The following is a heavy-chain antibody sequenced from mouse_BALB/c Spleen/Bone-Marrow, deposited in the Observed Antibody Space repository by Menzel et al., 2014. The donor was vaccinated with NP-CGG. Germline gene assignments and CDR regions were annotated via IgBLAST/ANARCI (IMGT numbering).Heavy chain of an antibody. J-gene: IGHJ2*01. D-gene: IGHD1-1*01. Sequence: QVQLQQSGAELVRPGASVTLSCKASGYTFTDYEMHWVKQTPVHGLEWIGAIDPETGGTAYNQKFKGKATLTADKSSSTAYMELRSLTSEDSAVYYCTRGGNFITTVGDDFDYWGQGTTRTVSS. CDR2: IDPETGGT. CDR1: GYTFTDYE. CDR3: TRGGNFITTVGDDFDY. V-gene: IGHV1-15*01.